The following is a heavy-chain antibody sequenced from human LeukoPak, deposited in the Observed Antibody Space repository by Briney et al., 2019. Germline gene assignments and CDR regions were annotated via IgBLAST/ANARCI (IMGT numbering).Heavy chain of an antibody. D-gene: IGHD4-23*01. CDR2: INDRGHT. J-gene: IGHJ4*02. V-gene: IGHV4-34*01. CDR3: ASAPTTVGTLPSYFDF. CDR1: GGSFIGYH. Sequence: PSETLSLTCSVHGGSFIGYHWNWIRQSPEKGLEWIGEINDRGHTNYNPSLESRVTISVDASKKQFSLKVKSVTAAQPDVHYCASAPTTVGTLPSYFDFWGQGTLVTVSS.